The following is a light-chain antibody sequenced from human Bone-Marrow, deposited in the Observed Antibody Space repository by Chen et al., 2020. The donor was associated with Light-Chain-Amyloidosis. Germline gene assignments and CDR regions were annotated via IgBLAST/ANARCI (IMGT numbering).Light chain of an antibody. CDR2: DAS. Sequence: IVLTQSPATLSLSPGERATLSCRANQSVSSYLAWYQQKPGQAPRLLIYDASNRATGIPAKCSGSGSETDFTLTISSLEPEEFAVYYCQQRSNWPLTFGGGTKVEIK. J-gene: IGKJ4*01. V-gene: IGKV3-11*01. CDR1: QSVSSY. CDR3: QQRSNWPLT.